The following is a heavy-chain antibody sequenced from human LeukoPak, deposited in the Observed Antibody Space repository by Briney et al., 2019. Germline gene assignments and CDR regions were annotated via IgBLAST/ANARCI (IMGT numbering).Heavy chain of an antibody. CDR1: GFTFSSYA. J-gene: IGHJ4*02. Sequence: GGSLRLSCAASGFTFSSYAMHWVRQAPSKGLEWVAVISYDGSNKYYADSVKGRFTISRDNAKNSLYLQMNSLRAEDTAVYYCARDLYGDSTQGTFDYWGQGTLVTVSS. D-gene: IGHD4-17*01. CDR2: ISYDGSNK. CDR3: ARDLYGDSTQGTFDY. V-gene: IGHV3-30-3*01.